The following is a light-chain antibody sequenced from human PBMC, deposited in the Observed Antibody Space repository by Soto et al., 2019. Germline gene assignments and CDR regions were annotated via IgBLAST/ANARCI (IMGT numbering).Light chain of an antibody. V-gene: IGKV3-15*01. CDR2: DVS. CDR3: QQYNNWPFS. Sequence: EIIMTQSPGTLSVSPGERATLSCRAAQGVTTNFAWYQQKSGQSPRLLIYDVSNRATGVPARFSGSGSETDFTLTISGLRSEDSAVYFCQQYNNWPFSFSQGTRLEI. CDR1: QGVTTN. J-gene: IGKJ5*01.